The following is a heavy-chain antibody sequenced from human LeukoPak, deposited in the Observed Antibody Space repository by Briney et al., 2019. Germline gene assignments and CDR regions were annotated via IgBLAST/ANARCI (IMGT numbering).Heavy chain of an antibody. J-gene: IGHJ4*02. CDR2: ISGGSSII. V-gene: IGHV3-48*01. CDR3: ARWAQQRHFDY. CDR1: GFTFSTYS. Sequence: GGALRISCAASGFTFSTYSLNWGRQAPGEGLGWVSHISGGSSIIYYADSVKGRFTISRDNAKNSLYLQMNSLRAEDTAVYYCARWAQQRHFDYWGQGILVTVSS. D-gene: IGHD6-13*01.